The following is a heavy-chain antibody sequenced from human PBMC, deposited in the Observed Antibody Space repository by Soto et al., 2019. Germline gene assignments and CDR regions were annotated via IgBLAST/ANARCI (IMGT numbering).Heavy chain of an antibody. V-gene: IGHV3-33*01. D-gene: IGHD3-22*01. Sequence: QVQLVESGGGVVQPGRSLRLSCAASGFTFSSYGMHWVHQAPGKGLEWVAVIWYDGSNKYYADSVKGRFTISRDNSKNTLYLQMNSLRAEDTAVYYCARDLRVITTFYGMDVWGQGTTVTVSS. CDR3: ARDLRVITTFYGMDV. J-gene: IGHJ6*02. CDR2: IWYDGSNK. CDR1: GFTFSSYG.